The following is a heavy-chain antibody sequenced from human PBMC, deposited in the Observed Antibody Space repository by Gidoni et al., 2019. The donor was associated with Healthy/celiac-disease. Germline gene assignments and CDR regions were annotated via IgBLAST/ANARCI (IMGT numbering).Heavy chain of an antibody. J-gene: IGHJ3*02. CDR1: GYSFTSYW. Sequence: EVQLVQSGAEVKKPGESLKISCKGSGYSFTSYWIGWVRQMPGKGLEWMGIIYPGDSDTRYSPSFQGQVTISADKSISTAYLQWSSLKASDTAMYYCARRNAEMATIWGPVDAFDIWGHGTMVTVSS. D-gene: IGHD5-12*01. CDR2: IYPGDSDT. V-gene: IGHV5-51*01. CDR3: ARRNAEMATIWGPVDAFDI.